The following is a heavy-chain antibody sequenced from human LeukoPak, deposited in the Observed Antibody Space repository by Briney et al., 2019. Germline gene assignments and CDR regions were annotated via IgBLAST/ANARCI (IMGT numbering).Heavy chain of an antibody. Sequence: GGSLRLSCAASGFTFSSYAMSWVRQAPGKGLEWVSAISGSGGSTYYTDSVKDRFTISRDNSKNTLYLQMNSLRAEDTAVYYCAKGGNYAPLDYWGRGTLVTVSS. J-gene: IGHJ4*02. CDR2: ISGSGGST. V-gene: IGHV3-23*01. D-gene: IGHD1-7*01. CDR3: AKGGNYAPLDY. CDR1: GFTFSSYA.